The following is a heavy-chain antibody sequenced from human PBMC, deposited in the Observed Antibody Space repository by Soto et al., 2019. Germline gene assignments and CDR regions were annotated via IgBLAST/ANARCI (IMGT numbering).Heavy chain of an antibody. D-gene: IGHD6-19*01. CDR1: GYTFTSYD. CDR3: AIRHHGRQSSMDV. Sequence: VQLVQSGAEVKKPGASVKVSCKASGYTFTSYDINWERQVTGQGLEWMGWMNPNSGNTGYAQKFQGRVTLTRNTSISTAYMELGSLGSEDTAVYYCAIRHHGRQSSMDVWGQGPTVTVSS. J-gene: IGHJ6*02. V-gene: IGHV1-8*01. CDR2: MNPNSGNT.